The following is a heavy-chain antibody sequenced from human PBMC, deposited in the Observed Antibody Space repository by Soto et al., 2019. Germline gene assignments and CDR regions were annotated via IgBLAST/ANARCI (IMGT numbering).Heavy chain of an antibody. D-gene: IGHD6-6*01. CDR1: GFSLSTSGIC. CDR2: IDWDDDK. J-gene: IGHJ6*02. Sequence: SGPTLVNPTQTLTLTCTFSGFSLSTSGICVSWIRQPPGKALEWLALIDWDDDKYYSTSLKTRLTISKDTSKNQVVLTMTNMDPVDTATYYCARTLLYSSSNDDYYGMDVWGQGTTVTVSS. CDR3: ARTLLYSSSNDDYYGMDV. V-gene: IGHV2-70*01.